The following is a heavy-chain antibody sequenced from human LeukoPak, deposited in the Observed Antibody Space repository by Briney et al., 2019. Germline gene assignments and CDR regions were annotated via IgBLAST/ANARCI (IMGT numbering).Heavy chain of an antibody. Sequence: SETLSLTCTVSGGSISRSGFYWAWIRQPPGKGLEWIGNIFYSGSTYYSPSLKSRLTISVDTSKNQFSLKLSSVTAADTAVYYCAREVVVPAAMLFRARGSYMDVWGKGTTVTVSS. CDR1: GGSISRSGFY. V-gene: IGHV4-39*02. CDR3: AREVVVPAAMLFRARGSYMDV. D-gene: IGHD2-2*01. CDR2: IFYSGST. J-gene: IGHJ6*03.